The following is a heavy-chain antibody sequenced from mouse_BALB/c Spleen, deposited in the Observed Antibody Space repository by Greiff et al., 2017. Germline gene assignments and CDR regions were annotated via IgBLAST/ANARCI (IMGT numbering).Heavy chain of an antibody. CDR1: GFSLTSYG. Sequence: QVHVKQSGPGLVQPSQSLSITCTVSGFSLTSYGVHWVRQSPGKGLEWLGVIWSGGSTDYNAAFISRLSISKDNSKSQVFFKMNSLQANDTAIYYCYGGDAMDYWGQGTSVTVSS. V-gene: IGHV2-2*02. CDR3: YGGDAMDY. D-gene: IGHD1-1*01. J-gene: IGHJ4*01. CDR2: IWSGGST.